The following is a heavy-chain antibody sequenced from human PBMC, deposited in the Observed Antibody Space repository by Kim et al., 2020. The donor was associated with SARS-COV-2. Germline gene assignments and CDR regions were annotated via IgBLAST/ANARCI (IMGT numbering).Heavy chain of an antibody. CDR2: IKQDGSEK. D-gene: IGHD4-17*01. V-gene: IGHV3-7*04. CDR3: AREGDGDYPRYYGMDV. CDR1: GFTFSSYW. J-gene: IGHJ6*02. Sequence: GGSLRLSCVASGFTFSSYWMSWVRQAPGKGLEWVANIKQDGSEKYYVDSVKGRFTISRDNAKNSLYLQMNSLRAEDTAVYYCAREGDGDYPRYYGMDVWGQGTTVTVSS.